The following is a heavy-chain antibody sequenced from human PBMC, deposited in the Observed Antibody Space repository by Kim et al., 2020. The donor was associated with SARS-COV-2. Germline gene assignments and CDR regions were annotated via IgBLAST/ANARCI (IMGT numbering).Heavy chain of an antibody. D-gene: IGHD2-21*02. CDR1: GFTFSSYA. Sequence: GGSLRLSCAASGFTFSSYAMHWVRQAPGKGLEWVAVISYDGSNKYYADSVKGRFTISRDNSKNTLYLQMNSLRAEDTAVYYCARARVVVTFDYWGQGTLVTVSS. J-gene: IGHJ4*02. CDR3: ARARVVVTFDY. V-gene: IGHV3-30-3*01. CDR2: ISYDGSNK.